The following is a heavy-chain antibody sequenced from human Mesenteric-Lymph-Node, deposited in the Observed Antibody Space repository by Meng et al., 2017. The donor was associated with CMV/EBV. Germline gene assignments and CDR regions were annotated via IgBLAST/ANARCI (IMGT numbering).Heavy chain of an antibody. CDR1: GFTFSSYA. V-gene: IGHV3-30*04. Sequence: GESLKISCAASGFTFSSYAMHWVRQAPGKGLEWVAVISYDGSNKYYADSVKGRFTISRDNSKNTLYLQMNSLRAEDTAVYYCAKTPLHRIAVAGLRRELLGLPFDYWGQGTLVTVSS. D-gene: IGHD6-19*01. CDR2: ISYDGSNK. CDR3: AKTPLHRIAVAGLRRELLGLPFDY. J-gene: IGHJ4*02.